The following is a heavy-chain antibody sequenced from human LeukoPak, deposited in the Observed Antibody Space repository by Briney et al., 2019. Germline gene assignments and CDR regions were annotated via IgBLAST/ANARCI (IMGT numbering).Heavy chain of an antibody. CDR1: GFTFSSYG. CDR2: IWYDGSNE. V-gene: IGHV3-33*06. CDR3: AKISGPYYMDV. J-gene: IGHJ6*03. Sequence: PGRSLRLSCAASGFTFSSYGMHWVRQAPGKGLEWVAIIWYDGSNEYYADSVKGRFTISRDNSKNTLYLQMNSLRAEDTAVYYCAKISGPYYMDVWGKGTMVIVSS.